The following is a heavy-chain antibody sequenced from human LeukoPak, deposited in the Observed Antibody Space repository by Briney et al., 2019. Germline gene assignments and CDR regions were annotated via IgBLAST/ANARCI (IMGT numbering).Heavy chain of an antibody. CDR1: GGSISSGGYS. CDR2: IYHSGST. V-gene: IGHV4-30-2*01. CDR3: ARVLLEAFDI. Sequence: SETLSLTCAVSGGSISSGGYSWSWIRQPPGKGLEWIGYIYHSGSTYYNPSLKSRVTISVDRSKNQFSLKLSSVTAADTAVYYCARVLLEAFDIWGQGTMVTASS. J-gene: IGHJ3*02. D-gene: IGHD3-10*01.